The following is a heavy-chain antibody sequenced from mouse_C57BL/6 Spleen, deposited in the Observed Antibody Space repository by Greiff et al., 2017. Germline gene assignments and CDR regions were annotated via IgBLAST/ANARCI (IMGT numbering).Heavy chain of an antibody. CDR1: GYTFTSYW. V-gene: IGHV1-64*01. Sequence: QVQLQQPGAELVKPGASVKLSCKASGYTFTSYWMHWVKQRPGQGLEWIGMIHPNSGSTKYNEKFKSKATLTVDKSSSTAYMQLSSLTSEDSAVYYCARDGSSPSYWYFDVWGTGTTVTVSS. CDR3: ARDGSSPSYWYFDV. D-gene: IGHD1-1*01. CDR2: IHPNSGST. J-gene: IGHJ1*03.